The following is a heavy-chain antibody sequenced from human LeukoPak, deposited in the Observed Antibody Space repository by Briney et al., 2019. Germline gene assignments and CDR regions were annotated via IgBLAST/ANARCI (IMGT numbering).Heavy chain of an antibody. J-gene: IGHJ4*02. CDR3: AKDRRSYSYFPDY. Sequence: GASLRLSSAASGFTFSSYAMSWVRQAPGKGLEWVSAISGSGGSTYYADSVKGRFTISRDNSKNTLYLQMNSLRAEDTAVYYCAKDRRSYSYFPDYWGQGTLVTVSS. CDR2: ISGSGGST. D-gene: IGHD1-26*01. V-gene: IGHV3-23*01. CDR1: GFTFSSYA.